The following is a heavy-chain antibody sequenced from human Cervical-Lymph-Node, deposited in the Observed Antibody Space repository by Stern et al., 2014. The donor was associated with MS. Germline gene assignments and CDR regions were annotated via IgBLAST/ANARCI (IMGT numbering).Heavy chain of an antibody. D-gene: IGHD1-7*01. J-gene: IGHJ4*02. V-gene: IGHV3-33*01. Sequence: VQLVESGGGVVQPGRSLRLSCAASGFTFSNYGMHWVRQAPGTGLEWLAVIWYDGNKKYYADSVKGLFTISRDNSKNTLFLQMSSLTAEDTALYYCARGNWNYEGMGYWGQGTLVTVSS. CDR1: GFTFSNYG. CDR2: IWYDGNKK. CDR3: ARGNWNYEGMGY.